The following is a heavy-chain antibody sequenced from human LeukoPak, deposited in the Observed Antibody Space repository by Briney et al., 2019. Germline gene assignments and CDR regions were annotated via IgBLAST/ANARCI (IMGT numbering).Heavy chain of an antibody. CDR3: ATGPGSGSHPGYYYGMDV. D-gene: IGHD1-26*01. CDR2: FDPEDGET. V-gene: IGHV1-24*01. J-gene: IGHJ6*02. Sequence: ASVKVSCKVSGYTLTELSMHWVRQARGKGLEWMGGFDPEDGETIYAQKFQGRVTMTEDTSTDTAYMELSSLRSEDTAVYYCATGPGSGSHPGYYYGMDVWGQGTTVTVSS. CDR1: GYTLTELS.